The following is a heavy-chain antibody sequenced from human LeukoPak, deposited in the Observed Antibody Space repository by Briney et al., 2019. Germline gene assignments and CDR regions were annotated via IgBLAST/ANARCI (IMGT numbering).Heavy chain of an antibody. Sequence: AASVKVSCKASGGTFSSYSISWVRQAPGQGLEWMGRIIPIYKTTNYAPKFQGRVTFSTDEPTTTAYMELSSLRSEDTAVYYCARCPYNYYDYSGHHLPDYWGQGTLVTVSS. CDR1: GGTFSSYS. CDR3: ARCPYNYYDYSGHHLPDY. D-gene: IGHD3-22*01. J-gene: IGHJ4*02. CDR2: IIPIYKTT. V-gene: IGHV1-69*05.